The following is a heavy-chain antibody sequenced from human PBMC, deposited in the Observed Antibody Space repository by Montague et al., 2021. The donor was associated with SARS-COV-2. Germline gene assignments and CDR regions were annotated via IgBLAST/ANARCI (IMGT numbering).Heavy chain of an antibody. J-gene: IGHJ5*02. CDR1: GGSTSSSSYY. D-gene: IGHD2-15*01. Sequence: SETLSLTCTVSGGSTSSSSYYWGWIRQPPGKGLEWIGSIYYSGSTYYNPSLKSRVTISVDTSKNQFSLKLSSVTAADTAVYYCARHEGVVVAATYTGLSVPPGWFDPWGQGTLVTVSS. CDR2: IYYSGST. V-gene: IGHV4-39*01. CDR3: ARHEGVVVAATYTGLSVPPGWFDP.